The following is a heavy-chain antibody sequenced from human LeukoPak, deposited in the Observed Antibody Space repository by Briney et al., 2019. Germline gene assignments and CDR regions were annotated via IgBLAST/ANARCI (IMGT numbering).Heavy chain of an antibody. CDR3: ARELTYAVTADMDV. Sequence: GGSLRLSCAPSGFTFSSYSMNWVRQAPGKGLEWVSSISSSSSYIYYADSVKGRFTISRDNAKNSLYLQMNSLRAEDTAVYYCARELTYAVTADMDVWGKGTTVTVSS. V-gene: IGHV3-21*01. CDR1: GFTFSSYS. D-gene: IGHD4-23*01. J-gene: IGHJ6*03. CDR2: ISSSSSYI.